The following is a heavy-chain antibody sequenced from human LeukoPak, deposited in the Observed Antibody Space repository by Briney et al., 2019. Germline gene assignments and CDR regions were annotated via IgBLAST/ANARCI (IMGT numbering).Heavy chain of an antibody. CDR1: GFTFSSYS. CDR2: ISSSSSYI. J-gene: IGHJ3*02. Sequence: GGSLRLSCAASGFTFSSYSMNWVRQAPGKGLEWVSSISSSSSYIYYADSVKGRFTISRDNAKNSLSLQMNSLRAEDTAVYYCARVSYSSGGSGFPANDAFDIWGQGTMVTVSS. CDR3: ARVSYSSGGSGFPANDAFDI. V-gene: IGHV3-21*01. D-gene: IGHD6-19*01.